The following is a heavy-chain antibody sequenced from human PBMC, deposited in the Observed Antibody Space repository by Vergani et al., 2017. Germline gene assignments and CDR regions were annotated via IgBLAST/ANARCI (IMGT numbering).Heavy chain of an antibody. J-gene: IGHJ4*02. CDR3: ARDNYRHPGAVDY. V-gene: IGHV3-23*01. CDR2: ISGSGGST. D-gene: IGHD3-16*02. CDR1: GFTFSSYA. Sequence: EVQLLESGGGLVQPGGSLRLSCAASGFTFSSYAMSWVRQAPGKGLEWVSAISGSGGSTYYADSVKGRFTISRDNSKNTLYLHMNSLRAEDTAVYYCARDNYRHPGAVDYWGQGTLVTVSS.